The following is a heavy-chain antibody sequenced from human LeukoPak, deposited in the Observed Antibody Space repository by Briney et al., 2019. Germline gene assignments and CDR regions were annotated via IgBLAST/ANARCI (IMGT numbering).Heavy chain of an antibody. D-gene: IGHD1-26*01. CDR1: GFTFSGPA. CDR2: IRSKANSYAT. Sequence: GGSLRLSCAASGFTFSGPAMHWVRQASGKGLEWVGRIRSKANSYATAYAASVKGRFTISRDDSKNTAYLQMNSLRAEDTAVYYCASTILQLGGSLYYFDYWGQGTLVTVSS. CDR3: ASTILQLGGSLYYFDY. V-gene: IGHV3-73*01. J-gene: IGHJ4*02.